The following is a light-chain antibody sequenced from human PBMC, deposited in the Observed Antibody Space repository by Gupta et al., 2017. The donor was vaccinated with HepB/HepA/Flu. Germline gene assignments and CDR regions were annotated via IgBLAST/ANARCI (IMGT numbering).Light chain of an antibody. CDR3: AACADRLGGPNWV. CDR1: TSNIGSNF. CDR2: SIH. V-gene: IGLV1-44*01. J-gene: IGLJ3*02. Sequence: QSVLTQPPSASATPGQWVTISCSGSTSNIGSNFVSWDQQVPGSAPKLLIYSIHHRPAGVPDLFAGSKSGTSASLATSGLQSDDEADYYCAACADRLGGPNWVFGAGTKVTVL.